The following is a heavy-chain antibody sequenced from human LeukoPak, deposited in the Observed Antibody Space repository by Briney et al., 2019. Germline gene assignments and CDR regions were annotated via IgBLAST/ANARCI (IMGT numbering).Heavy chain of an antibody. CDR2: INTNTGNP. CDR1: GYTFTSYY. J-gene: IGHJ3*02. D-gene: IGHD3-10*01. Sequence: ASVKVSCKASGYTFTSYYMYWVRQAPGQGLEWMGWINTNTGNPTYAQGFTGRFVFSLDTSVSTAYLQISSLKAEDTAVYYCARAGRFGELLYQNLDAFDIWGQGTMVTVSS. V-gene: IGHV7-4-1*02. CDR3: ARAGRFGELLYQNLDAFDI.